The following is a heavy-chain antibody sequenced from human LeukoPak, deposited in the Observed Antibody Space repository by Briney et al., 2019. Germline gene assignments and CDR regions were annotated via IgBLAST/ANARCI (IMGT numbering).Heavy chain of an antibody. J-gene: IGHJ4*02. CDR2: INHSGST. V-gene: IGHV4-34*01. Sequence: SETLSLTCAVYGGSFSGYYWSWIRQPPGKGLEWIGEINHSGSTNYNPSLKSRVTISVDTSKNQFSLKLSSVTAADTAVYYCARESHDYGDYWGQGTLVTVSS. CDR1: GGSFSGYY. CDR3: ARESHDYGDY.